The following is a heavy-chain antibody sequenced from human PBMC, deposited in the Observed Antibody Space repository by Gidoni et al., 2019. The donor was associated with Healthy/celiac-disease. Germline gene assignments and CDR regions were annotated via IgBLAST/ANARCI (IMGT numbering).Heavy chain of an antibody. CDR3: ATVSDIVDYYYYGMDV. D-gene: IGHD5-12*01. Sequence: QLQLQESGPGLVKPSEPLSLTCTVSGGSISSSSYYWGWIRQPPGKGLEWIGSIYYSGSTYYNPSLKSRVTISVDTSKNQFSLKLSSVTAADTAVYYCATVSDIVDYYYYGMDVWGQGTTVTVSS. CDR2: IYYSGST. CDR1: GGSISSSSYY. J-gene: IGHJ6*02. V-gene: IGHV4-39*01.